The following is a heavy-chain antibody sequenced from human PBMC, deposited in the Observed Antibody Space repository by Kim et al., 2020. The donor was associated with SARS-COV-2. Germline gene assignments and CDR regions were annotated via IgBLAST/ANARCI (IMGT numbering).Heavy chain of an antibody. CDR1: GGSISNYY. Sequence: SETLSLTCTVSGGSISNYYWSWIRQPAGEGLEWIGRIDTSGGTIYNPSLKSRVTISVDTSKSQFSLRVNSVTAADTAVYYCATVRGAMDFWGQGTTVTVSS. D-gene: IGHD3-10*01. V-gene: IGHV4-4*07. J-gene: IGHJ6*02. CDR3: ATVRGAMDF. CDR2: IDTSGGT.